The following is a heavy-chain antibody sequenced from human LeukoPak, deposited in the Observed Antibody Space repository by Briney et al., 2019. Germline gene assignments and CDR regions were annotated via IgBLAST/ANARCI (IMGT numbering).Heavy chain of an antibody. CDR3: AKDRSTGWYAGFDF. J-gene: IGHJ5*01. CDR1: GFTFSSFS. D-gene: IGHD6-19*01. Sequence: PGGSLRLSCASSGFTFSSFSMNWVRQAPGKGLEWVAYINSGSSIIYYAASVKGRFTISRDNAKNSLYLQMISLRPEDTAVYYCAKDRSTGWYAGFDFWGQGTLVTVSS. CDR2: INSGSSII. V-gene: IGHV3-48*01.